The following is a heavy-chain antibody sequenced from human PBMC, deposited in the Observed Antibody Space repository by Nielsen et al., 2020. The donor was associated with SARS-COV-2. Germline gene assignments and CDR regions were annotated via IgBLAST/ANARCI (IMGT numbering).Heavy chain of an antibody. CDR3: ARVSIITMVRGATGWFDP. CDR2: IYHSGST. CDR1: GGSISSGGYS. V-gene: IGHV4-30-2*01. D-gene: IGHD3-10*01. J-gene: IGHJ5*02. Sequence: SETLSLTCAVSGGSISSGGYSWSWIRQPPGKGLEWIGYIYHSGSTYYNPSLKSRVTISVDRSKNQFSLKLSSVTAADTAVYYCARVSIITMVRGATGWFDPWGQGTLVTASS.